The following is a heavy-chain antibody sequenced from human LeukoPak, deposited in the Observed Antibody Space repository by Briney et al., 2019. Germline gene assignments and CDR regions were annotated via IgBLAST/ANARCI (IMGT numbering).Heavy chain of an antibody. CDR3: TRDLAVAGTNY. J-gene: IGHJ4*02. Sequence: GGSLRLSCEASGFTLSSYEMNWVRQAPGKGLERVSYISSSDNTIYYADSVKGRFTISRDNAKNSLYLQMNSLRAEDTAVYYCTRDLAVAGTNYWGQGTLVTVSS. CDR2: ISSSDNTI. V-gene: IGHV3-48*03. CDR1: GFTLSSYE. D-gene: IGHD6-19*01.